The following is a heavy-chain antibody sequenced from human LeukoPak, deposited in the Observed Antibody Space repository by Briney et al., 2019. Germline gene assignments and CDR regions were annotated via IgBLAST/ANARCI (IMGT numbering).Heavy chain of an antibody. V-gene: IGHV4-38-2*02. CDR3: ARLSPMTTFSPTVRYYYYYMDV. CDR1: GYSISSGYY. D-gene: IGHD4-11*01. J-gene: IGHJ6*03. CDR2: IYHSGST. Sequence: PSETLSLTCTVSGYSISSGYYWGWIRQPPGKGLEWIGSIYHSGSTYYNPSLKSRVTISVDTSKNQFSLKLSSVTAADTAVYYCARLSPMTTFSPTVRYYYYYMDVWGKGTTVTVSS.